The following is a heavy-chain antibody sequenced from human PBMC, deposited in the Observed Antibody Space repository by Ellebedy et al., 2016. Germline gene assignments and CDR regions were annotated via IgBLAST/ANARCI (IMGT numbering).Heavy chain of an antibody. V-gene: IGHV3-21*04. CDR2: ISSSSSYI. Sequence: GESLKISXAASGFTFSSYSMNWVRQAPGKGLEWVSSISSSSSYIYYADSVKGRFTISRDNAKNSLYLQMNSLRAEDTAVYYCARADRYYYGMDVWGQGTTVTVSS. CDR3: ARADRYYYGMDV. CDR1: GFTFSSYS. J-gene: IGHJ6*02.